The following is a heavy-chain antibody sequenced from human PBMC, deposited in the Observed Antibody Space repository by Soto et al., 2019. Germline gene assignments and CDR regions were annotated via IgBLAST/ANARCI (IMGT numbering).Heavy chain of an antibody. CDR2: IVPIVDTS. Sequence: QVQLVQSGAEVRQPASSVKVSCKTSGGTFSSYAISWVRQAPGQGLEWMGGIVPIVDTSTYAQKFPGRVTITADESTSTVFMELGSLGSGDTVVSFCGTGVAIAGSPDNWGQGTLVTVSS. D-gene: IGHD6-19*01. V-gene: IGHV1-69*12. CDR1: GGTFSSYA. CDR3: GTGVAIAGSPDN. J-gene: IGHJ4*02.